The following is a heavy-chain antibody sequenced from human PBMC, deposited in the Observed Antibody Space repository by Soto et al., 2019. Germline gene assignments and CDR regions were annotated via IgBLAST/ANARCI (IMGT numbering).Heavy chain of an antibody. V-gene: IGHV1-69*05. J-gene: IGHJ2*01. D-gene: IGHD5-12*01. CDR3: ARGNHRWLQLWYFDL. CDR2: IIPIFGTA. CDR1: GGTFSSYT. Sequence: QVQLVQSGAEVKKPGSSVTVSCKASGGTFSSYTISWVRQAPGQGLEWMGGIIPIFGTANHAQKFQGRVTITPAQSAXTAYMELSSLRSEDTAVYYCARGNHRWLQLWYFDLWGRGTLVTVSS.